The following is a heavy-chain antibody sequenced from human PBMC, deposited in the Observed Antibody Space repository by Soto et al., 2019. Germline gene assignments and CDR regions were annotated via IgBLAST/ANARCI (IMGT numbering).Heavy chain of an antibody. J-gene: IGHJ6*02. D-gene: IGHD2-2*01. CDR3: AREGYCSSTSCYLGHGMDV. CDR1: GGSISSYY. Sequence: SETLSLTCTVSGGSISSYYWSWIRQPPGKGLEWIGYIYYSGSTNYNPSLKSRVTISVDTSKNQFPLKLSSVTAADTAVYYCAREGYCSSTSCYLGHGMDVWGQGTTVTVS. CDR2: IYYSGST. V-gene: IGHV4-59*01.